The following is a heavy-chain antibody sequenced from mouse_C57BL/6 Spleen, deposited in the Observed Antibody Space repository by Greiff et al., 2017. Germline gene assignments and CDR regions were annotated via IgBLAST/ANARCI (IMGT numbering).Heavy chain of an antibody. J-gene: IGHJ4*01. V-gene: IGHV1-55*01. CDR1: GYTFTSYW. D-gene: IGHD4-1*01. CDR2: IYPGSGST. CDR3: ARMLGNAMDY. Sequence: QVQLQQPGAELVKPGASVKMSCKASGYTFTSYWITWVKQRPGQGLEWIGDIYPGSGSTNYNEKFKSKATLTVDNSSSTAYMQLSSLTSEDSAVYYCARMLGNAMDYWGQGTSVTVSS.